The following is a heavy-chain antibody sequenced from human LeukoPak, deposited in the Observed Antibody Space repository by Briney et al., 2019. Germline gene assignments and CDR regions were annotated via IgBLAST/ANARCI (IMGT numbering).Heavy chain of an antibody. V-gene: IGHV4-39*07. Sequence: PSETLSLTCTVSGGSISSSSYYWGWICQPPGKGLEWIGSIYYSGSTYYNPSLKSRVTISVDTSKNQFSLKLSSVTAADTAVYYCARPVTDFRVGNWFDPWGQGTLVTVSS. J-gene: IGHJ5*02. CDR2: IYYSGST. CDR3: ARPVTDFRVGNWFDP. D-gene: IGHD1-26*01. CDR1: GGSISSSSYY.